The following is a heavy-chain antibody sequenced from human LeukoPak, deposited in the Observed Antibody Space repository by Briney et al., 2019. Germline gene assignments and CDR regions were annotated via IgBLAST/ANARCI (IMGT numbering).Heavy chain of an antibody. Sequence: ASVKVSCKASGYTFTSYDINWVRQATGQGLEWMGWMNPNSGNTGYAQKFQGRVTMTRNTSISTAYMELSSLRSEDTAVYYCARGEYSGYVYSLGFRGNDYWGQGTLVTVSS. D-gene: IGHD5-12*01. CDR1: GYTFTSYD. CDR3: ARGEYSGYVYSLGFRGNDY. V-gene: IGHV1-8*01. J-gene: IGHJ4*02. CDR2: MNPNSGNT.